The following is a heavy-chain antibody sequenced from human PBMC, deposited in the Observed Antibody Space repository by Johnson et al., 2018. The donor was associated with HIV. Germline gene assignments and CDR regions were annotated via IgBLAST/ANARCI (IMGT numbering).Heavy chain of an antibody. CDR1: GFTFSSYV. D-gene: IGHD3-22*01. CDR2: ITGSGDKT. V-gene: IGHV3-23*04. J-gene: IGHJ3*02. Sequence: MLLVESGGGLVQPGGSLRLSCAAAGFTFSSYVMTWVRQAPGKGLEWVSTITGSGDKTWYADSVKGRFTISRDNSNNTVFLQMNSLRAEDTAVYYCARVVVITYHDAFDIWGQGTMVTVSS. CDR3: ARVVVITYHDAFDI.